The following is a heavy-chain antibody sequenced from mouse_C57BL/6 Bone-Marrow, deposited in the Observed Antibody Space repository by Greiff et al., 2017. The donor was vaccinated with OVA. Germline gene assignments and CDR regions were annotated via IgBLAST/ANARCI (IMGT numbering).Heavy chain of an antibody. D-gene: IGHD1-1*01. Sequence: QVQLKQSGPELVKPGASVKISCKASGYSFTSYYIHWVKQRPGQGLEWIGWIYPGSGNTKYNEKFKGKATLTADTSSSTAYMQLSSLTSEDSAVYYCARWVTVGARRYYDVWGTGTTVSVAS. V-gene: IGHV1-66*01. CDR1: GYSFTSYY. J-gene: IGHJ1*03. CDR2: IYPGSGNT. CDR3: ARWVTVGARRYYDV.